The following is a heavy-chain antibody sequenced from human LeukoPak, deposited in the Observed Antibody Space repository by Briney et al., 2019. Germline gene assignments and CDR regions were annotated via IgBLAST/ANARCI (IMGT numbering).Heavy chain of an antibody. J-gene: IGHJ4*02. CDR3: ARSSGGSHFDY. CDR1: GFTFSAHS. Sequence: GGSLRLSCAASGFTFSAHSMNWVRQAPGKGLQWVSVIYSGGTTDYADSVKGRFIISRDNSKNTVYLQMNSLRAEDTAMYHCARSSGGSHFDYWGQGTLVTVSS. V-gene: IGHV3-53*01. CDR2: IYSGGTT. D-gene: IGHD1-26*01.